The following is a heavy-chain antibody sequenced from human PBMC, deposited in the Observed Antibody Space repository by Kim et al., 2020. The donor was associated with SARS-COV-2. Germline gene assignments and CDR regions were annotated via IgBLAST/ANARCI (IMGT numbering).Heavy chain of an antibody. D-gene: IGHD3-3*01. CDR1: GFTFSSYG. V-gene: IGHV3-30*18. J-gene: IGHJ6*02. Sequence: GGSLRLSCAASGFTFSSYGMHWVRQAPGKGLEWVAVISYDGSNKYYADSVKGRFTISRDNSKNTLYLQMNSLRAEDTAVYYCAKLGIPVLRFLEWLPRNYGMDVWGQGTTVTVSS. CDR2: ISYDGSNK. CDR3: AKLGIPVLRFLEWLPRNYGMDV.